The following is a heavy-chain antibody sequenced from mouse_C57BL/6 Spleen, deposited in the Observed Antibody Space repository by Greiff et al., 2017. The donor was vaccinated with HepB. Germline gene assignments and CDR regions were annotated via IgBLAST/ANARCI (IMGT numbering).Heavy chain of an antibody. CDR2: IYPGDGDT. CDR1: GYAFSSSW. V-gene: IGHV1-82*01. Sequence: QVQLQQSGPELVKPGASVKISCKASGYAFSSSWMNWVKQRPGKGLEWIGRIYPGDGDTNYNGKFKGKATLTADKSSGTAYMQLSSLTSEDSAVYFCARGVPYYAMDYWGQGTSVTVSS. D-gene: IGHD5-1*01. J-gene: IGHJ4*01. CDR3: ARGVPYYAMDY.